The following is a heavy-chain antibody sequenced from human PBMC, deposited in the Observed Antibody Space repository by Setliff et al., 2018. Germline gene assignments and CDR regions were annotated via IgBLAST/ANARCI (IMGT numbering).Heavy chain of an antibody. D-gene: IGHD6-13*01. Sequence: ASGFTFRDYGMHWVRQAPGKGLEWVAVIWFDGSNKYYADSLKGRFTISRDNSKNTLYLQMNSLRAEDTAVYYCAKDARRSWYFFDYWGQGALVTVSS. CDR2: IWFDGSNK. V-gene: IGHV3-33*06. J-gene: IGHJ4*02. CDR3: AKDARRSWYFFDY. CDR1: GFTFRDYG.